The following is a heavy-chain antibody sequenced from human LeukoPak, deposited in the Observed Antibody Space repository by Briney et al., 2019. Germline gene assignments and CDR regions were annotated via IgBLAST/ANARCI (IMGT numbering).Heavy chain of an antibody. J-gene: IGHJ6*02. Sequence: PGGSLRLSCAASGFTFSSYWMSWVRQAPGKGLEWVANIKQDGSEKYYVDSVKGRFTISRDNAKNSLYLQMNSLRAEDTAVYYCARVFFYDFWSGYPTYYYYGMDVWGQGTTVTVSS. V-gene: IGHV3-7*01. CDR2: IKQDGSEK. CDR3: ARVFFYDFWSGYPTYYYYGMDV. D-gene: IGHD3-3*01. CDR1: GFTFSSYW.